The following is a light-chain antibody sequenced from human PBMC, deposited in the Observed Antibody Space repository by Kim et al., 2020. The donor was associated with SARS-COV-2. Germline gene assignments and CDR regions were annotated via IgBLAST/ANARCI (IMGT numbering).Light chain of an antibody. Sequence: LSPGERATLSCRASQGVSSSYLAWYQQKPGQSPRLLIYGASTRATGIPDRFSGSGSGTDFTLTISRLEPEDFAVYYCQQYVTSFTFGPGTKVDIK. V-gene: IGKV3-20*01. J-gene: IGKJ3*01. CDR3: QQYVTSFT. CDR1: QGVSSSY. CDR2: GAS.